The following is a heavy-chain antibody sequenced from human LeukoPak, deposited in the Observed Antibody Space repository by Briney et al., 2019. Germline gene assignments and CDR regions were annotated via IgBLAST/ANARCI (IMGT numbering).Heavy chain of an antibody. V-gene: IGHV4-39*07. D-gene: IGHD3-16*01. CDR3: ARVLGAAGD. Sequence: SETLSLTCSVSGDSISNSSFYWGWIRQPPGKGLEWIASVYYTGRTYYNPSLESRVTTSVDTSKNQFSLKLSSVTAADTALYYCARVLGAAGDWGQGTMVTVSS. J-gene: IGHJ3*01. CDR2: VYYTGRT. CDR1: GDSISNSSFY.